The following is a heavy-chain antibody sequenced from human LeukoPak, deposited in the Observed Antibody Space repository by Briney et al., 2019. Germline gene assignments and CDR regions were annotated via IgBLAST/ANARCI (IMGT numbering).Heavy chain of an antibody. CDR3: AKGSAAGRPYYFDY. CDR1: GFTFSNYA. D-gene: IGHD6-25*01. CDR2: IDSTGAYT. Sequence: GGSLRLSCAASGFTFSNYAMSWVRQAPGKGLEWVSAIDSTGAYTWNADSVKGRFTISKDSSKTILYLQMNSLRAEDAAVYFCAKGSAAGRPYYFDYWGQGTLVTVSS. J-gene: IGHJ4*02. V-gene: IGHV3-23*01.